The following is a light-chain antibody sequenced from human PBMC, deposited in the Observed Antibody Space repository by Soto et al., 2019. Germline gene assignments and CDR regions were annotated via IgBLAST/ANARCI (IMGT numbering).Light chain of an antibody. V-gene: IGLV9-49*01. CDR1: SGYSNYK. CDR3: GADHGSGSNVVLTGV. Sequence: QLVLTQPPSASASLGASVTLTCTLSSGYSNYKVDWYQQRPGKGPRFVMRVGTGGIVGSKGDGIPDRFSVLGSGLNRYLTIKNIQEEDESDYHCGADHGSGSNVVLTGVFGGGTKLTVL. CDR2: VGTGGIVG. J-gene: IGLJ3*02.